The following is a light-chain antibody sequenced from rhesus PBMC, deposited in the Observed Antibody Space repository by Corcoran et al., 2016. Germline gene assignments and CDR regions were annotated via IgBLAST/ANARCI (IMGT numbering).Light chain of an antibody. CDR3: LQSSNWPS. J-gene: IGKJ2*01. Sequence: EIVMTQSPATLPLSPGERATLSCRASQTIRPYVAWYQQRPGQAPRLLIYGASSRAIGIPDRFSGRGSGTEFTLTISSLEPEDVGVYFCLQSSNWPSFGQGTKVGIK. CDR1: QTIRPY. V-gene: IGKV3-24*03. CDR2: GAS.